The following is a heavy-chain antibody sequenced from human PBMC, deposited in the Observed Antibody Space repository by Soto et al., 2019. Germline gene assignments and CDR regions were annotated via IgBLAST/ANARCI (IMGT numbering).Heavy chain of an antibody. CDR2: FDPEDGET. V-gene: IGHV1-24*01. D-gene: IGHD2-21*02. CDR1: GYTLTELS. Sequence: SVKVSCKVSGYTLTELSMHWVRQAPGKGLEWMGGFDPEDGETIYAQKFQGRVTMTEDTSTDTAYMELSSLRSEDTAVYYCATCGGDCYGAFDIWGQGTMVTVSS. J-gene: IGHJ3*02. CDR3: ATCGGDCYGAFDI.